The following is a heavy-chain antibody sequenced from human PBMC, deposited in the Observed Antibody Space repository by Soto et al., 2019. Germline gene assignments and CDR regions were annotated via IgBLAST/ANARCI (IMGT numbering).Heavy chain of an antibody. J-gene: IGHJ4*02. CDR1: GYTFTDYY. Sequence: SVKGSCKASGYTFTDYYVHWVRQAPVQGLEWMGWINPNSGGTKSAQKFQGRVTMTRDTSISTAYMELSRLRSDDTAVYYCARRKGDYYDSSGYHYYFDYWGQGTLVTVSS. CDR2: INPNSGGT. D-gene: IGHD3-22*01. V-gene: IGHV1-2*02. CDR3: ARRKGDYYDSSGYHYYFDY.